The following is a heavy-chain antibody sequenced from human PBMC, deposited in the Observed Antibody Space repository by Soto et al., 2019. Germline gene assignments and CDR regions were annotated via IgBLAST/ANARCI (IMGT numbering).Heavy chain of an antibody. CDR2: INPSGGST. J-gene: IGHJ4*02. CDR1: AYTFTSNY. CDR3: ARSPVRPIYYDFWSGLFDY. Sequence: GASVKVTCKASAYTFTSNYRHWVRQAPGQGLEWMGIINPSGGSTSYAQKFQGRVTMTRDTSTSTVYMELSSLRSEDTAVYYCARSPVRPIYYDFWSGLFDYWGQGTLVTVSS. D-gene: IGHD3-3*01. V-gene: IGHV1-46*01.